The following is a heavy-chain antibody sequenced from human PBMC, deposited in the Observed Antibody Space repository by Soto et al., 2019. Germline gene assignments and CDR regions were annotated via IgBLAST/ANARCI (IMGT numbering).Heavy chain of an antibody. V-gene: IGHV3-23*01. CDR3: AKEGRITGTENELHY. CDR1: GFTFSSYV. J-gene: IGHJ4*02. Sequence: GGSLSLSCAASGFTFSSYVMSWVRQAPGKGLEWVSAISGGAVTTYYADSVKGRFTISRDNSKTTLYLQMNSLRAEDTALYYCAKEGRITGTENELHYWGQGTLVTVSS. D-gene: IGHD1-20*01. CDR2: ISGGAVTT.